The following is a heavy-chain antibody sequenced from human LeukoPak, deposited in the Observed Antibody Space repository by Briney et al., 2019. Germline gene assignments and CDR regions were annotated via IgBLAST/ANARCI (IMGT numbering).Heavy chain of an antibody. CDR1: GFTFSDYY. J-gene: IGHJ6*03. D-gene: IGHD2-2*01. CDR2: ISSSGSTI. CDR3: ARDPSGLVVVPMDV. V-gene: IGHV3-11*04. Sequence: GGSLRLSCAASGFTFSDYYMSWIRQAPGKGLEWVSYISSSGSTIYYADSVRGRFTISRDNAKNSLYLQMNSLRAEDTAVYYCARDPSGLVVVPMDVWGKGTTVTVSS.